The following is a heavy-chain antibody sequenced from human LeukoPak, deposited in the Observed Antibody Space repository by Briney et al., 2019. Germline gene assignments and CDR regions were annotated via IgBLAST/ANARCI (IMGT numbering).Heavy chain of an antibody. CDR2: IYYSGST. CDR3: ARDHYYGSGSYYFDY. J-gene: IGHJ4*02. D-gene: IGHD3-10*01. CDR1: GGSVSSGDYY. V-gene: IGHV4-61*08. Sequence: PSETLSLTCTVSGGSVSSGDYYWSWIRQPPGKGLEWIGYIYYSGSTNYNPSLKSRVTTSVDTSKNQFSLKLSSVTAADTAVYYCARDHYYGSGSYYFDYWGQGTLVTVSS.